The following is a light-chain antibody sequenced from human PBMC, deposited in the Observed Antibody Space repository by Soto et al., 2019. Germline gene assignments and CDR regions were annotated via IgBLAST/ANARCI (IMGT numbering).Light chain of an antibody. J-gene: IGLJ3*02. CDR2: SNS. Sequence: SVLTQPPSVSGAPGQRVTISCTGTSSNIGSDYDVHWYQQLPGTAPKLLLYSNSHRPSGVPDRFSDSKSGTSASLAITGLQPEDEAHYYCQSYDSSLSGWVFGGGTKLTVL. CDR1: SSNIGSDYD. CDR3: QSYDSSLSGWV. V-gene: IGLV1-40*01.